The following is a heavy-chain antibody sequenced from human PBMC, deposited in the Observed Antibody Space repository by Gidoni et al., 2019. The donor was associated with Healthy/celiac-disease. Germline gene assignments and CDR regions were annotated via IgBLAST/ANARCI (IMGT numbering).Heavy chain of an antibody. CDR1: GGSFSGYY. D-gene: IGHD2-15*01. CDR3: ASGRVVVAALRD. V-gene: IGHV4-34*01. Sequence: QVQLQQWGAGLLKPSETLSLTCAVYGGSFSGYYWSWIRQPPGKGLEWIGEINHSGSTNYNPSLKSRVTISVDTSKNQFSLKLSSVTAADTAVYYCASGRVVVAALRDWGQGTLVTVSS. CDR2: INHSGST. J-gene: IGHJ4*02.